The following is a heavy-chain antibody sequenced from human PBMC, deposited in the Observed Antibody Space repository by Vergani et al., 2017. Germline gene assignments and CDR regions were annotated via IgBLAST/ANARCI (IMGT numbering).Heavy chain of an antibody. Sequence: EVQLVESGGGLVKPGGSLRLSCAASGFTFSSYSMNWVRQAPGKGLEWVSSISSSSSYIYYGDSVKGLFTLSRDNAKNSLYLQMNSLRAEDTAVYYCARDTRITMVLDEPLIWFYPWGQGTLVTVSS. CDR1: GFTFSSYS. CDR3: ARDTRITMVLDEPLIWFYP. D-gene: IGHD3-10*01. J-gene: IGHJ5*02. V-gene: IGHV3-21*01. CDR2: ISSSSSYI.